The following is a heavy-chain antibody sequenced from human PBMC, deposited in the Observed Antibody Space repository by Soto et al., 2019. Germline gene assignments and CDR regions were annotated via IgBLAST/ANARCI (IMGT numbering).Heavy chain of an antibody. CDR3: ARDRYPYYDFWSCYYRCFGY. CDR2: IIPIFGTA. J-gene: IGHJ4*02. V-gene: IGHV1-69*06. CDR1: GRTFSSYA. D-gene: IGHD3-3*01. Sequence: SVKVSCKASGRTFSSYAISWVRQAPGQWLEWMGGIIPIFGTANYAQKFQGRVTITADKSTSTAYMELSIMRSENTAVYYCARDRYPYYDFWSCYYRCFGYWGQGTLVTFSS.